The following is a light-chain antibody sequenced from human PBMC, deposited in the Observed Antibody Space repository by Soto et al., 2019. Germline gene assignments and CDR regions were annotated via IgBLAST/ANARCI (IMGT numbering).Light chain of an antibody. CDR2: DVS. V-gene: IGLV2-14*01. CDR3: SSYTTSGSLV. Sequence: QSVLTQPASVSGSPGQSITISCTGTSSDVGGYNYVSWYQQHPGKAPKLMIYDVSNRPSGVSNRFSGSKSSNTASLTISGLQAEDEADYYCSSYTTSGSLVFGGGTQLTVL. CDR1: SSDVGGYNY. J-gene: IGLJ2*01.